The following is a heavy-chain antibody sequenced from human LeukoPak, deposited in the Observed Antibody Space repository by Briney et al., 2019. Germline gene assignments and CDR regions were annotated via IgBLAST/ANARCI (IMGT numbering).Heavy chain of an antibody. D-gene: IGHD2-21*02. CDR1: GYTFTGYY. CDR2: INPNSGGT. Sequence: ASVKVSCKASGYTFTGYYMHWVRQAPGQGLEWMGWINPNSGGTNYAQKFQGRVTMTRDTSISTAYMELSRLRSDDTAVYYGARDRDNLVTAISPDSYYYYMDVWGKGTTVTVSS. V-gene: IGHV1-2*02. CDR3: ARDRDNLVTAISPDSYYYYMDV. J-gene: IGHJ6*03.